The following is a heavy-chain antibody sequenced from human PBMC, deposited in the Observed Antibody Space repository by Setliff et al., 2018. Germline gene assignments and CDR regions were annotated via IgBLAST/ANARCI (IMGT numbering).Heavy chain of an antibody. D-gene: IGHD6-13*01. CDR2: IYHSGTT. V-gene: IGHV4-38-2*01. J-gene: IGHJ4*02. CDR1: GFSLTSYH. CDR3: ARSAGYTSSWPFDS. Sequence: SETLSLTCVVSGFSLTSYHWGWIRQPPGKGLEWIGTIYHSGTTYYSPSLKSRVTISLEKSKNQFSLNMTSVTAADTAVYYCARSAGYTSSWPFDSWGQGTRVTVSS.